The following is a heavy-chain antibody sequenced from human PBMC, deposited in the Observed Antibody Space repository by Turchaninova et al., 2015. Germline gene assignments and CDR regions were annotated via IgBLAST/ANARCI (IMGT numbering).Heavy chain of an antibody. CDR2: IDWDGGK. J-gene: IGHJ5*02. D-gene: IGHD1-1*01. CDR3: AHRSWSGSWNDASGWFDP. Sequence: QITLKESGPTLVRPTQTLPLTCLFVGLLVGNKGVGVGLIPQPPVKGLGWLALIDWDGGKHYSPSRKNRLTITKDTSKNQVVLTMTNMDPVDTGTYYCAHRSWSGSWNDASGWFDPWGQGTLVTVSS. V-gene: IGHV2-5*02. CDR1: GLLVGNKGVG.